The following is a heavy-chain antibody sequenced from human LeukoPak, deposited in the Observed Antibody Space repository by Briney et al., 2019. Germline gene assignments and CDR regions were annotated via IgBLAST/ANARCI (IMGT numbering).Heavy chain of an antibody. CDR3: AIDPNRGTHS. Sequence: GGSLRLSCAASGFTFSTYTMYWVRHPPGKRLEWVSIIGNNGGGIHYADSVKGRFTISRDNFKNALYLQMNSLRVEDTAVYYCAIDPNRGTHSWGQGVLVTVSS. D-gene: IGHD7-27*01. J-gene: IGHJ4*02. V-gene: IGHV3-23*01. CDR2: IGNNGGGI. CDR1: GFTFSTYT.